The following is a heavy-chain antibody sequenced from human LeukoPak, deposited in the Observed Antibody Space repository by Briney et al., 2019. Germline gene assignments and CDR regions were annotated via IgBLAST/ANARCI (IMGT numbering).Heavy chain of an antibody. J-gene: IGHJ4*02. V-gene: IGHV3-30*04. CDR3: ARVEDYDILTGFDY. CDR2: ISYDGSKK. Sequence: GGTLRLSCAASGFTFSSYAMHWVRQAPGKGLEWVAVISYDGSKKYYADSVKGRFTISRDNSKNTLYLQMNSLRAEDTAVYYCARVEDYDILTGFDYWGQGTLVTVSS. CDR1: GFTFSSYA. D-gene: IGHD3-9*01.